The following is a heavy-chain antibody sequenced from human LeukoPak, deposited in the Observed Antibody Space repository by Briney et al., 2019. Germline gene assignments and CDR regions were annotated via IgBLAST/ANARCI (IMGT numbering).Heavy chain of an antibody. Sequence: SETLSLTCAVYGGSFSGYYWSWIRQPPGKGLEWIGEINHSGSTNYNPPLKSRVTISVDTSKNQFSLKLSSVTAADTAVYYCARWRYSGSYYDYWGQGTLVTVSS. V-gene: IGHV4-34*01. CDR3: ARWRYSGSYYDY. D-gene: IGHD1-26*01. J-gene: IGHJ4*02. CDR1: GGSFSGYY. CDR2: INHSGST.